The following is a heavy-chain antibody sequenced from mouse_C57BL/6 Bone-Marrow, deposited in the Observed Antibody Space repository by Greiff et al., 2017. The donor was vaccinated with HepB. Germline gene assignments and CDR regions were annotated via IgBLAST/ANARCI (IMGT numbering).Heavy chain of an antibody. CDR2: ISSGSSTI. J-gene: IGHJ2*01. V-gene: IGHV5-17*01. Sequence: EVQRVESGGGLVKPGGSLKLSCAASGFTFSDYGMHWVRQAPEKGLEWVAYISSGSSTIYYADTVKGRFTISRDNAKNTLFLQMTSLRSEDTAMYYCARGDYDGGYYFDYWGQGTTLTVSS. D-gene: IGHD2-4*01. CDR3: ARGDYDGGYYFDY. CDR1: GFTFSDYG.